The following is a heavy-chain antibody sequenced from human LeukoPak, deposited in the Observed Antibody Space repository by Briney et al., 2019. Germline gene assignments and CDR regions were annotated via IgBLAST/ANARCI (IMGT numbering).Heavy chain of an antibody. CDR3: ARDFGYSSGWSRGSFDP. D-gene: IGHD6-19*01. V-gene: IGHV1-2*02. CDR2: INPNSGGT. CDR1: GYTFTGYY. J-gene: IGHJ5*02. Sequence: ASVKLSCKASGYTFTGYYMHWVRQAPGQGLEWMGWINPNSGGTNYAQKFQGRVTMTRDTSISTAYMELSRLRSDDTAVYYCARDFGYSSGWSRGSFDPWGQGTLVTVSS.